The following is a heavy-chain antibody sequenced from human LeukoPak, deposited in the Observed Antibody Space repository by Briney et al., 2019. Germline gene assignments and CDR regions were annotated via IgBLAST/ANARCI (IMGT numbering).Heavy chain of an antibody. D-gene: IGHD2-2*01. V-gene: IGHV4-28*01. CDR1: GYSISSGDW. J-gene: IGHJ5*02. CDR2: IYPGGNT. CDR3: ARYRSTSDKRSLDP. Sequence: SETLSLTCAVSGYSISSGDWWGWIRQPPGKGLEWIGYIYPGGNTHYNPSLKSRVTLSVDTSKNQFSLQLSSVTAVDTAIYYCARYRSTSDKRSLDPWGQGTLVTVSS.